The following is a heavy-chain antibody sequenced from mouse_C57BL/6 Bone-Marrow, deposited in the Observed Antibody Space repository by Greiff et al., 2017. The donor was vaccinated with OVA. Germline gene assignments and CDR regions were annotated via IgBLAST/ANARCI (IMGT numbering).Heavy chain of an antibody. CDR1: GYTFTSYW. D-gene: IGHD1-1*01. V-gene: IGHV1-55*01. CDR3: TRDGYYGSSYPFNY. J-gene: IGHJ2*01. CDR2: IYPGSGST. Sequence: VQLQQPGAELVKPGASVKMSCKASGYTFTSYWITWVKQRPGQGLEWIGDIYPGSGSTNYNEKFKSKATLTVDTPSSTAYMQLSSLTSEDSAVYYCTRDGYYGSSYPFNYWCQGTTLTVTS.